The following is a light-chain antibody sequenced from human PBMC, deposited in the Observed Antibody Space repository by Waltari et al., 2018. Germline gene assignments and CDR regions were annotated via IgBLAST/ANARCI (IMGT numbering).Light chain of an antibody. Sequence: QSALTQPPSASGSPGQSVTISCTGTSSDIGGYDYVSWYQQHPGRAPKGIIQEVNERPSGVPDRCSGWKAGNTASLTVSGLQAEDEADYYCSSYAGSNNLVFGGGTKLTVL. V-gene: IGLV2-8*01. CDR2: EVN. J-gene: IGLJ2*01. CDR1: SSDIGGYDY. CDR3: SSYAGSNNLV.